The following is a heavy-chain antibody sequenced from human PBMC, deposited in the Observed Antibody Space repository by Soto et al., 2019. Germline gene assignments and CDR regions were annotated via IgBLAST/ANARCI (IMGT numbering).Heavy chain of an antibody. V-gene: IGHV3-48*04. Sequence: GGSLRLSCAASGFTISNYGMNWVRQAPGKGLEWISYINPSSSLIFYADSVKGRYTISRDNAKNTLYLQMNSLRAEDTAVYYCVRDWSGESQWGQGTLVTVSS. CDR2: INPSSSLI. D-gene: IGHD3-10*01. CDR1: GFTISNYG. CDR3: VRDWSGESQ. J-gene: IGHJ4*02.